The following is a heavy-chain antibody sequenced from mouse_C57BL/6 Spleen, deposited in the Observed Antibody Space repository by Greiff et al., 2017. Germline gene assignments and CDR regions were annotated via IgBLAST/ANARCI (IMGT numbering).Heavy chain of an antibody. D-gene: IGHD1-1*01. CDR3: ARWGGSSPYYAMDY. V-gene: IGHV1-42*01. CDR1: GYSFTGYY. Sequence: VQLQQSGPELVKPGASVKISCKASGYSFTGYYMNWVKQSPETSLEWIGEINPSNGGTTYNQKFKAKATLTVDTSSSTAYMQLKSLTSADSAVYYCARWGGSSPYYAMDYWGQGTSVTVSS. CDR2: INPSNGGT. J-gene: IGHJ4*01.